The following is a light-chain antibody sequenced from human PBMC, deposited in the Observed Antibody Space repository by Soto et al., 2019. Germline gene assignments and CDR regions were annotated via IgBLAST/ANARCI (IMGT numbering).Light chain of an antibody. CDR3: SSFAGNNNLV. CDR1: SSDVGGYNY. J-gene: IGLJ2*01. CDR2: EVS. Sequence: QSVLTQPPSASGSPGQSVTSSCTGTSSDVGGYNYVSWYQQHPGKAPKLMISEVSKRPSGVPDRFSGSKSGNTASLTVSGLQAEDEADYYCSSFAGNNNLVFGGVTKLTVL. V-gene: IGLV2-8*01.